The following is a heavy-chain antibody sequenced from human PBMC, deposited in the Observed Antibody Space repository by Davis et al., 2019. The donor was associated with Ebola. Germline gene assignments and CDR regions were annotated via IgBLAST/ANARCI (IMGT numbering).Heavy chain of an antibody. CDR2: IIPIFGTA. V-gene: IGHV1-69*06. Sequence: SVKVSCKASGGTFSSYAISWVRQAPGQGLEWMGGIIPIFGTANYAQKFQGRVTITADKSTSTAYMELSSLRSEDTAVYYCAAGVLSTYYYGMDVRGQGTTVTVSS. D-gene: IGHD3-9*01. CDR3: AAGVLSTYYYGMDV. CDR1: GGTFSSYA. J-gene: IGHJ6*02.